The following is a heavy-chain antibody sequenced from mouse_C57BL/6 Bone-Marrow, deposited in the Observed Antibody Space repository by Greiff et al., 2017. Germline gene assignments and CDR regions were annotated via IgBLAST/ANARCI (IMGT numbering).Heavy chain of an antibody. Sequence: EVKLVESGGGLVKPGGSLKLSCAASGFTFSSYAMSWVRQPPEKRLEWVALISDGGSYTYYPDNVQGRFTITRDKAKNNLYLQMSHLKSGDTTMDYFASEWLVYYFDYWGQGTTLTVSS. D-gene: IGHD6-2*01. CDR2: ISDGGSYT. CDR3: ASEWLVYYFDY. J-gene: IGHJ2*01. CDR1: GFTFSSYA. V-gene: IGHV5-4*03.